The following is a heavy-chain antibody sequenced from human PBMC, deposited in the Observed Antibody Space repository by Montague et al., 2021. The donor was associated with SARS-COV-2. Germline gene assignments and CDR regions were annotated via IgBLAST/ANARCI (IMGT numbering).Heavy chain of an antibody. V-gene: IGHV4-4*07. CDR1: GSISGYY. D-gene: IGHD5-12*01. CDR3: ARQYIGYNRRFDY. J-gene: IGHJ4*02. CDR2: ISSSGGI. Sequence: SETLSLTCTVSGSISGYYWTWIRQSAGKGLEWIGSISSSGGIDYNASLKSRVTMSLDTSKIQLSLKLSSVTAADTAVYYCARQYIGYNRRFDYWGLGALVTVSP.